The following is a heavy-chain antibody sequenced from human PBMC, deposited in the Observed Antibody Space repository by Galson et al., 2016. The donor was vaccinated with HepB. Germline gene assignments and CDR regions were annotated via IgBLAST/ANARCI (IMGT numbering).Heavy chain of an antibody. CDR2: IYYSGST. CDR1: GGSISSYY. CDR3: ARYGTSMVRGVISSWFDP. J-gene: IGHJ5*02. V-gene: IGHV4-59*01. D-gene: IGHD3-10*01. Sequence: SETLSLTCTVSGGSISSYYWSWIWQPPGKGLEWIGYIYYSGSTNYNPSLKSRVTISVDTSKNQFSLKVSYVTAADTAVYYCARYGTSMVRGVISSWFDPWGQGTLVTVSS.